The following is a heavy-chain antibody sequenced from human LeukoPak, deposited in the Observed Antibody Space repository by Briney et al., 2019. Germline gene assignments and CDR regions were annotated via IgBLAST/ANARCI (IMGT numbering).Heavy chain of an antibody. D-gene: IGHD3-16*02. J-gene: IGHJ6*02. CDR3: ARVGYTRGPLPYGMDV. V-gene: IGHV1-69*04. Sequence: GASVKVSCKASGGPFHTYAISWVRLVPGQGLEWMGRDVPASEISTYAQKFLGRVTITADYSASTVYMELSGLRSDDTATYYCARVGYTRGPLPYGMDVWGQGTTVTV. CDR1: GGPFHTYA. CDR2: DVPASEIS.